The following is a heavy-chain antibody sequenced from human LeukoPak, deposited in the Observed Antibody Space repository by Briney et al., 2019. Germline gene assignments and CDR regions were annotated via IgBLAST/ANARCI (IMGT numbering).Heavy chain of an antibody. Sequence: SQTLSLTCAISGDSVSSNSAAWNWIRQSPSGGLEWLGRTYYRSKWYIDYAVSVKSRISINPDTSKNQFSLQLNSLTPEDTAVYYCARGLRILWFGETPPRASYYYYMDVWGKGTTVTVSS. CDR1: GDSVSSNSAA. CDR2: TYYRSKWYI. D-gene: IGHD3-10*01. J-gene: IGHJ6*03. CDR3: ARGLRILWFGETPPRASYYYYMDV. V-gene: IGHV6-1*01.